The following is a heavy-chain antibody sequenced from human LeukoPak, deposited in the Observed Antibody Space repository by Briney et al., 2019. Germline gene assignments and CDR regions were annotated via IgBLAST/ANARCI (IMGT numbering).Heavy chain of an antibody. Sequence: ASVKVSCKASGYTFTDYYMHWVRQAPGQGLEWMGWINPNNGGTHYLQKFQGRVTMTRDTSTSTVYMELSSLRSEDTAVYYCARATVTTAFDIWGQGTMVTVSS. J-gene: IGHJ3*02. CDR2: INPNNGGT. CDR3: ARATVTTAFDI. D-gene: IGHD4-17*01. V-gene: IGHV1-2*02. CDR1: GYTFTDYY.